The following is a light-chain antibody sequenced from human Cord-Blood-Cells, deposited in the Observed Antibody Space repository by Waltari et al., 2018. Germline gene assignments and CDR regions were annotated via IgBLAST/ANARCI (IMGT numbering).Light chain of an antibody. CDR2: AAS. CDR1: QNISSY. V-gene: IGKV1-39*01. CDR3: QQSYSTPYT. J-gene: IGKJ2*01. Sequence: DIQMTQPPPSLSASVGDRVTITCRASQNISSYINWYQQKPGKAPKLLSYAASSLQSGVPARFSGSGSGTDFTLTISSLQPEDFATYYCQQSYSTPYTFGQGTKLEIK.